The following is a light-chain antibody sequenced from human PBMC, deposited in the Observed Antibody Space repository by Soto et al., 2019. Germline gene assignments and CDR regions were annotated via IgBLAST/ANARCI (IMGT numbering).Light chain of an antibody. V-gene: IGLV1-44*01. J-gene: IGLJ2*01. Sequence: QSVLTQPPSASGTPGQRVSISCSGGRLNIGSNLVNWYQQLHGTAPNLLIYSNVQRPSVVPDRFSGSKAGTSASLAISWLASEDEAYYYCAEWDDSLQGVIFGGGTKLTVL. CDR3: AEWDDSLQGVI. CDR2: SNV. CDR1: RLNIGSNL.